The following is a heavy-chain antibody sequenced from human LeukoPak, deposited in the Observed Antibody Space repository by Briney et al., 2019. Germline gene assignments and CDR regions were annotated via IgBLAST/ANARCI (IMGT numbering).Heavy chain of an antibody. CDR1: GGSISSSSYY. Sequence: SETLSLTCTVSGGSISSSSYYWGWIRQPPGKGLEWIGSIYYSGSTYYNPSLKSRVTISVDTSKNQFSLKLSSVTAADTAVYYCARHLGGYCSSTSCYRTFDYWGQGTLVTVSS. CDR3: ARHLGGYCSSTSCYRTFDY. CDR2: IYYSGST. V-gene: IGHV4-39*01. J-gene: IGHJ4*02. D-gene: IGHD2-2*02.